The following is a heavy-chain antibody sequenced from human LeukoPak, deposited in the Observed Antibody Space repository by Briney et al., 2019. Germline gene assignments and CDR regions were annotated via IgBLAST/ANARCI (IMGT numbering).Heavy chain of an antibody. V-gene: IGHV3-23*01. J-gene: IGHJ6*02. D-gene: IGHD3-22*01. CDR1: GFTFSSYA. Sequence: GGSLRLSCAASGFTFSSYAMSWVRQAPGKGLEWVSAISGSGGSTYYADSVKGRFTISRDNSKNKLYLQMNSLRAEDTAVYYCAKDRAYYYDSSGTYGMDVWGQGTTVTVSS. CDR2: ISGSGGST. CDR3: AKDRAYYYDSSGTYGMDV.